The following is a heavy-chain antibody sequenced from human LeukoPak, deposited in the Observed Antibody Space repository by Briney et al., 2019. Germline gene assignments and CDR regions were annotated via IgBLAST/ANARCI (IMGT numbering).Heavy chain of an antibody. CDR2: IRYDGSNK. J-gene: IGHJ4*02. V-gene: IGHV3-30*02. CDR3: AKGGMVRGVIYY. CDR1: GFTFRSYG. Sequence: GGSLRLSCAASGFTFRSYGTHWVRQAPGKGLEWVAFIRYDGSNKYYADSVKGRFTISRDNPKNTLYLQMNSLRAEDTAVYYCAKGGMVRGVIYYWGQGTLVTVSS. D-gene: IGHD3-10*01.